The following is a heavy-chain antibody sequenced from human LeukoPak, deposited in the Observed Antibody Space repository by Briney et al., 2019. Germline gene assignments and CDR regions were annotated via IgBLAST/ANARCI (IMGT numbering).Heavy chain of an antibody. Sequence: GGSLRLSCAASGFTFSDFYMSWIRQTPEKGLEWISHISTTGNTKYYADSVIGRFSISRDNAKNSVYLQMNSLRAEDTAVYYCARDHNSGWFNADVLEYFQHWGQGTLVTVSS. CDR2: ISTTGNTK. CDR1: GFTFSDFY. D-gene: IGHD6-19*01. V-gene: IGHV3-11*01. CDR3: ARDHNSGWFNADVLEYFQH. J-gene: IGHJ1*01.